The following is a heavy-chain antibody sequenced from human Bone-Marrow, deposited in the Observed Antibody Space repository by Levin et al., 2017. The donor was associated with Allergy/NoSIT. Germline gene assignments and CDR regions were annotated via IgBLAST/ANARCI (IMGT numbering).Heavy chain of an antibody. D-gene: IGHD4-23*01. CDR3: TTVLYDYGGNSDY. J-gene: IGHJ4*02. CDR1: GFTFSNAW. V-gene: IGHV3-15*01. Sequence: GGSLRLSCAASGFTFSNAWMSWVRQAPGKGLEWVGRIKSKTDGGTTDYAAPVKGRFTISRDDSKNTLYLQMNSLKTEDTAVYYCTTVLYDYGGNSDYWGQGTLVTVSS. CDR2: IKSKTDGGTT.